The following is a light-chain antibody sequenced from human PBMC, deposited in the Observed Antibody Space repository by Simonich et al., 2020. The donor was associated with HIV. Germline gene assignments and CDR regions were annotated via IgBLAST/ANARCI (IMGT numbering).Light chain of an antibody. J-gene: IGLJ3*02. CDR1: SSDVGGYNY. V-gene: IGLV2-14*03. Sequence: QSALTQPASVSGSPGQSITISCTGTSSDVGGYNYVSWYQQHPGKAPKLMIYVVSNRPSGVSNRVSGSKSGNTASLTISGLQAEDEADYYCSSYTSNSTLVFGGGTKLTVL. CDR3: SSYTSNSTLV. CDR2: VVS.